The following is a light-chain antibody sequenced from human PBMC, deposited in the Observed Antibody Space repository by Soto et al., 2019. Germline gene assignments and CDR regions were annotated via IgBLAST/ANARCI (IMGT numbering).Light chain of an antibody. J-gene: IGLJ1*01. CDR3: CSYAGSYTWV. Sequence: QSALTKPASVSGSPGQSITISCTGTISDFVVYNYVSWYQQHPGKAPKIILYGVSNRPSGVPDRFSGTKSGNTASLTISGLQAEDEADYYCCSYAGSYTWVFGSGTKVTVL. CDR2: GVS. V-gene: IGLV2-11*01. CDR1: ISDFVVYNY.